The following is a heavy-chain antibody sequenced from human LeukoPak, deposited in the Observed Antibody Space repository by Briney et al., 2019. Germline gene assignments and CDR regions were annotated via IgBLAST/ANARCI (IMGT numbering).Heavy chain of an antibody. Sequence: APVKVSCKASGYTFTGYYMHWVRQAPGQGLEWMGWINPNSGGTNYAQKFQGRVTMTRDTSISTAYMELSRLRSDDTAVYYCARSPRPVVLLWFGESEDDAFDIWGQGTMVTVSS. V-gene: IGHV1-2*02. CDR2: INPNSGGT. D-gene: IGHD3-10*01. J-gene: IGHJ3*02. CDR1: GYTFTGYY. CDR3: ARSPRPVVLLWFGESEDDAFDI.